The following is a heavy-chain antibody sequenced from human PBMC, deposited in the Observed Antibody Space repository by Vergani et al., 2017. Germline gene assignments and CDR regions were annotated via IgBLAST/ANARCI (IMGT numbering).Heavy chain of an antibody. CDR3: ARAGEQLADGAWEYYYYYMDV. V-gene: IGHV4-34*01. D-gene: IGHD6-6*01. CDR1: GGSFSGYY. J-gene: IGHJ6*03. Sequence: QVQLQQWGAGLLKPSETLSLTCAVYGGSFSGYYWSWIRQPPGKGLEWIGEINHSGSTNYNPSLKSRVTISVDTSKNQFSLKLSSVTAADTAVYYCARAGEQLADGAWEYYYYYMDVWGKGTTVTVSS. CDR2: INHSGST.